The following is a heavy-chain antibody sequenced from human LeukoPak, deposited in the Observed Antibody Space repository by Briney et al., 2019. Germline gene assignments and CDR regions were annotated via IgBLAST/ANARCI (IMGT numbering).Heavy chain of an antibody. CDR2: INHSGST. Sequence: SETLSLTCAVYGGSFSGYYWSWIRQPPGKGLEWIGEINHSGSTNYNPSLKSRVTISVDTSKNQFSLKLSSVTAADTAVYYCARGGGPNDFDYWGQGTLVTVSS. CDR3: ARGGGPNDFDY. V-gene: IGHV4-34*01. CDR1: GGSFSGYY. D-gene: IGHD2-8*01. J-gene: IGHJ4*02.